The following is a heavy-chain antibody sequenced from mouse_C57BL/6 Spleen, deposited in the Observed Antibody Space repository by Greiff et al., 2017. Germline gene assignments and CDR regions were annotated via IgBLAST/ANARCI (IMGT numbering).Heavy chain of an antibody. Sequence: QVQLKQSGPGLVAPSQSLSITCTVSGFSLTSYGVHWVRQPPGKGLGWPVVIWSDGSTTYNSALKSRLSISKDKSKSQVFLKMNSLQTDDTAMYYCARHGGWNYAMDYWGQGTSVTVSS. CDR1: GFSLTSYG. J-gene: IGHJ4*01. CDR2: IWSDGST. D-gene: IGHD2-3*01. CDR3: ARHGGWNYAMDY. V-gene: IGHV2-6-1*01.